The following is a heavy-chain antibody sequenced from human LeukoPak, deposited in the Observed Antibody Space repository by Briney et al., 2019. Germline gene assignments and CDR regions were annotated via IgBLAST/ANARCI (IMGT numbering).Heavy chain of an antibody. J-gene: IGHJ4*02. V-gene: IGHV3-23*01. CDR2: ISGSGGST. D-gene: IGHD3-22*01. CDR3: AREQGDSSGYYLLRQGLDY. CDR1: GFTFSSYA. Sequence: GGSLRLSCAASGFTFSSYAMSWVRQAPGKGLEWVSAISGSGGSTYYADSVKGRFTISRDNSKNTLYLQMNSLRAEDTAVYYCAREQGDSSGYYLLRQGLDYWGQGTLVTVSS.